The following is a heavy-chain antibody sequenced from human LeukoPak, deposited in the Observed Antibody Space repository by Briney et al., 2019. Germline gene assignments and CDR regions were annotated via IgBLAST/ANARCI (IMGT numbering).Heavy chain of an antibody. CDR1: GFTFSSYW. V-gene: IGHV3-7*01. CDR3: ARGIAAAGTEFDY. D-gene: IGHD6-13*01. CDR2: IKQDGSEK. J-gene: IGHJ4*02. Sequence: GGSLRLSCAASGFTFSSYWMSWVRQAPGKGLEWVANIKQDGSEKYYVDSVKGRFTISRDNAKNSLYLQMNSLRAEDTAEYYCARGIAAAGTEFDYWGQGTLVTVSS.